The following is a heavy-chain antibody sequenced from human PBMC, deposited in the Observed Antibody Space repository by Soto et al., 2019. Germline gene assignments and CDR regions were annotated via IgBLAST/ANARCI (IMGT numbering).Heavy chain of an antibody. D-gene: IGHD6-13*01. CDR3: AKNGRAAAMYNWFDP. V-gene: IGHV3-23*01. CDR1: GFTFISYA. J-gene: IGHJ5*02. CDR2: ISGSGGTT. Sequence: EVQLLESGGGLVQPGGSLRLSCTGSGFTFISYAMNWVRQAPGKGLECVSTISGSGGTTYYADSVKGRFTISRDNSKNTLYLQMSSLRAEDTAVYYCAKNGRAAAMYNWFDPWGQGTLVTVSS.